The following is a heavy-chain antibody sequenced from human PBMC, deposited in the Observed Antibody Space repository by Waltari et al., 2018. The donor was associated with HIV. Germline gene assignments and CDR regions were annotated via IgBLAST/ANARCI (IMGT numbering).Heavy chain of an antibody. CDR3: ASARETMGVDFEF. CDR1: GGNFMSYS. V-gene: IGHV1-69*02. J-gene: IGHJ4*02. D-gene: IGHD3-10*01. Sequence: QVQLVQSGAEVQKPGASVKVSCKASGGNFMSYSINWVRQAPGQGLEWGGRVIPMLDKAHYAEKMQGRVTITADKSTNTAYMELRSLRLEDTGVYFCASARETMGVDFEFWGQGTLVTFSS. CDR2: VIPMLDKA.